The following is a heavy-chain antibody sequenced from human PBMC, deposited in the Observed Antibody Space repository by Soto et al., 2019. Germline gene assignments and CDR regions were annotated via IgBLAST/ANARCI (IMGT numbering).Heavy chain of an antibody. D-gene: IGHD3-3*01. Sequence: ASVKVSCKASGYTFTSYDINWVRQATGQGLEWMGWMNPNSGNTGYAQKFQGRVTMTRNTSISTAYMELSSLRSEDTAVYYCARWTSGDFWSGYSIHDWDDYWGQGTLVTVSS. CDR1: GYTFTSYD. CDR3: ARWTSGDFWSGYSIHDWDDY. J-gene: IGHJ4*02. CDR2: MNPNSGNT. V-gene: IGHV1-8*01.